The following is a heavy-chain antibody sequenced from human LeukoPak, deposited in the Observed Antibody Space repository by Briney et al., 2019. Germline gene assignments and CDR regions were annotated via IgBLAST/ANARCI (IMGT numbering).Heavy chain of an antibody. V-gene: IGHV3-30*18. CDR1: GFTFSSYG. CDR3: ANLEVAGSMDV. D-gene: IGHD6-19*01. CDR2: ISYDGSNK. J-gene: IGHJ6*02. Sequence: GGSLRLSCAASGFTFSSYGMHWVRQAPGKGLEWVAVISYDGSNKYYVDSVKGRFTISRDNSKNTLYLQMNSLRAEDTAVYYCANLEVAGSMDVWGQGTTVTVSS.